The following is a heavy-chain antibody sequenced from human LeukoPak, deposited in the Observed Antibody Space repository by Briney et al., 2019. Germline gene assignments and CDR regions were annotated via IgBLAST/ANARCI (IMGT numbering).Heavy chain of an antibody. D-gene: IGHD6-6*01. CDR2: IIPIFGTA. CDR3: ASLRASSSFYYYYMDV. Sequence: GGSLRLSCAASGFTFSSYATSWVRQAPGQGLEWMGGIIPIFGTANYAQKFQGRVTITADKSTSTAYMELSSLRSEDTAVYYCASLRASSSFYYYYMDVWGKGTTVTVSS. CDR1: GFTFSSYA. J-gene: IGHJ6*03. V-gene: IGHV1-69*06.